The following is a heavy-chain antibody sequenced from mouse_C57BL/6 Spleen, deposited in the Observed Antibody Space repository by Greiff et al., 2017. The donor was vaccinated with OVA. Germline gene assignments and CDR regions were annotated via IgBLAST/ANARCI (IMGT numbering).Heavy chain of an antibody. D-gene: IGHD1-2*01. CDR3: ARLATPEWFAY. CDR2: INPSSGYT. J-gene: IGHJ3*01. Sequence: QVHVKQSGAELAKPGASVKLSCKASGYTFTSYWMHWVKQRPGQGLEWIGYINPSSGYTKYNQKFKDKATLTADKSSSTAYMQLSSLTYEDSAVYYCARLATPEWFAYWGQGTLVTVSA. V-gene: IGHV1-7*01. CDR1: GYTFTSYW.